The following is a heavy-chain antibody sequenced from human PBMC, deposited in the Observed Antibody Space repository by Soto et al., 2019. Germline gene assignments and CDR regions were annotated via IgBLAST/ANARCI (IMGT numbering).Heavy chain of an antibody. Sequence: PGGSLRLSCAASGFTFSSYGMHWVRQAPGKGLEWVAVIWYDGSNKYYADSVKGRFTISRDNSKNTLYLQMNSLRAEDTAVYYCARSPTNLPYYYYYMDVWGKGTTVTVSS. CDR3: ARSPTNLPYYYYYMDV. V-gene: IGHV3-33*01. CDR2: IWYDGSNK. J-gene: IGHJ6*03. D-gene: IGHD5-12*01. CDR1: GFTFSSYG.